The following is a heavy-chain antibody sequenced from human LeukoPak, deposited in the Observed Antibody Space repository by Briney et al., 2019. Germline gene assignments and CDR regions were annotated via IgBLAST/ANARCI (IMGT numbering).Heavy chain of an antibody. Sequence: GGSLRLSCAASGFSFSPYTMNWVRQAPGKGPEWVSSISSSSTYKYYADSVQGRFTISRDNAKNSLYLQMNSLRAEDTAVYYCARPTTVTTIAADAFDIWGQGTMVTVSS. CDR1: GFSFSPYT. J-gene: IGHJ3*02. D-gene: IGHD4-11*01. V-gene: IGHV3-21*01. CDR2: ISSSSTYK. CDR3: ARPTTVTTIAADAFDI.